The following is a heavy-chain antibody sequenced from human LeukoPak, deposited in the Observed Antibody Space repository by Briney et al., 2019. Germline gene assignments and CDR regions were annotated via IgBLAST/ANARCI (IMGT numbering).Heavy chain of an antibody. CDR2: IRYDGSNK. D-gene: IGHD3-22*01. CDR3: AKDLSYYYDSSGYYNFDY. J-gene: IGHJ4*02. V-gene: IGHV3-30*02. CDR1: GFTFSSYG. Sequence: GGSLRLSCAASGFTFSSYGMHWVRQAPGKGLEWVAFIRYDGSNKYYADSVKGRFTISRDNSKNTLYLQMNSLRAEDTAVYYCAKDLSYYYDSSGYYNFDYWGQGTLVTVSS.